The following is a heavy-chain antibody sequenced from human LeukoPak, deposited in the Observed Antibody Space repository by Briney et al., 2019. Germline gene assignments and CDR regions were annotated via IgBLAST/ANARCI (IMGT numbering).Heavy chain of an antibody. Sequence: SETLSLTCTVSGGSISSYYWSWIRQPPGKGLEYIGYSGSTNYNPPLKSRVTISVGTSENQFSLKLSSVTAADTAVYYCARLIPVAAEKYYFDYWGQGTLVTVSS. J-gene: IGHJ4*02. D-gene: IGHD6-19*01. CDR2: SGST. CDR1: GGSISSYY. V-gene: IGHV4-4*09. CDR3: ARLIPVAAEKYYFDY.